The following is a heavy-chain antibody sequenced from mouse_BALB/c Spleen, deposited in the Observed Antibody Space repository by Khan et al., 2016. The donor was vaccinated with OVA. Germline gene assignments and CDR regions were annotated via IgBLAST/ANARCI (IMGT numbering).Heavy chain of an antibody. J-gene: IGHJ3*01. CDR3: TRSCYGSFAF. CDR1: GYTFTDYN. Sequence: VQLQQSGPELVKPGASVKISCKASGYTFTDYNMDWVKQSHGKSLEWIGYIYPNSGGTGYNQKFKTKATLTVDISSSTAYMELRSLTSEDSAVYYCTRSCYGSFAFWGQGTLVTVSA. D-gene: IGHD1-2*01. V-gene: IGHV1S29*02. CDR2: IYPNSGGT.